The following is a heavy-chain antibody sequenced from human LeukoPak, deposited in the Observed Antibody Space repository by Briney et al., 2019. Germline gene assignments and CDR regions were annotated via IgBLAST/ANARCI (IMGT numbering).Heavy chain of an antibody. J-gene: IGHJ6*02. CDR2: IYYSGST. V-gene: IGHV4-59*08. Sequence: PSETLSLACTVSGGSISSYYWSWIRQLPGKGLEWIGYIYYSGSTNYNPSLKSRVTISVDTSKNQFSLKLSSVTAADTAVYYCARRNYGSGSYRYYYYGMDVWGQGTTVTVSS. CDR3: ARRNYGSGSYRYYYYGMDV. CDR1: GGSISSYY. D-gene: IGHD3-10*01.